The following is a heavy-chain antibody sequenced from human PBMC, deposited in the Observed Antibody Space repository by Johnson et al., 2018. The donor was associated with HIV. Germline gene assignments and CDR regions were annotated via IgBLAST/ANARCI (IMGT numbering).Heavy chain of an antibody. J-gene: IGHJ3*02. D-gene: IGHD3-22*01. CDR2: INWNGGST. CDR3: VRRHYYDSSGYLDAFDI. V-gene: IGHV3-74*02. Sequence: VQLVESGGGLVQPGGSLRLSCAASGFTFSIYWMHWVRQAPGKGLVWVSGINWNGGSTGYADSVKGRFTISRDNSKNTLYLQMNSLRAEDTAVYYCVRRHYYDSSGYLDAFDIWGQGTMVTVSS. CDR1: GFTFSIYW.